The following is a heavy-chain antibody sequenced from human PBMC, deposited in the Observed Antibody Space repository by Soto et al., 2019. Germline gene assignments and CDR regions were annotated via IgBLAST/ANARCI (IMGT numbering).Heavy chain of an antibody. CDR2: ISSSSSYI. D-gene: IGHD3-22*01. J-gene: IGHJ3*02. CDR3: ARVTYYYDSSGYCLDAFDI. V-gene: IGHV3-21*01. CDR1: GFTFSSYS. Sequence: PGGSLRLSCAASGFTFSSYSMNWVRQAPGKGPEWVSSISSSSSYIYYADSVKGRFTISRDNAKNSLYLQMNSLRAEDTAVYYCARVTYYYDSSGYCLDAFDIWGQGTMVTVSS.